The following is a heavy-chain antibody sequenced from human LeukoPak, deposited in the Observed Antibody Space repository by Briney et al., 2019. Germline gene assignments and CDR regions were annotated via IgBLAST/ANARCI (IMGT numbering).Heavy chain of an antibody. CDR1: GYTFTGYY. V-gene: IGHV1-2*02. D-gene: IGHD3-22*01. CDR2: INPNSGGT. Sequence: ASVKVSCKASGYTFTGYYMHWVRQAPGQGLEWMGWINPNSGGTNYAQKFQGRVTMTRDTSISTAYMELSRLRSDDTAVYYCARANHSGYYPNWFDPWGQGTPVTVSS. J-gene: IGHJ5*02. CDR3: ARANHSGYYPNWFDP.